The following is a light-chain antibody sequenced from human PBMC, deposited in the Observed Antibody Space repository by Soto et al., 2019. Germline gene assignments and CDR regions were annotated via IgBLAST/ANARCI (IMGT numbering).Light chain of an antibody. CDR2: DAS. CDR3: QQRSNWPFT. Sequence: EMVLTQSPVILSLSPGERATLSCRAKQNVTSSLAWYQQKPCQAPRLVIYDASNRATGIPARFSGRGSGTDFTLIISSLETEDFAFYYWQQRSNWPFTFGGGTQVEIK. V-gene: IGKV3-11*01. J-gene: IGKJ4*01. CDR1: QNVTSS.